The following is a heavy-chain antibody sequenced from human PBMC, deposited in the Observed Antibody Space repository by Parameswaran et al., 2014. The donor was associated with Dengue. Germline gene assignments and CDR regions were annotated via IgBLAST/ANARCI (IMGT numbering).Heavy chain of an antibody. Sequence: WVRQAPGQGLEWMGWINPNSGGTNYAQKFQGWVTMTRDTSISTAYMELSRLRSDDTAVYYCAREVDTAMVSRYYYGMDVWGQGTTVTVSS. CDR2: INPNSGGT. V-gene: IGHV1-2*04. D-gene: IGHD5-18*01. J-gene: IGHJ6*02. CDR3: AREVDTAMVSRYYYGMDV.